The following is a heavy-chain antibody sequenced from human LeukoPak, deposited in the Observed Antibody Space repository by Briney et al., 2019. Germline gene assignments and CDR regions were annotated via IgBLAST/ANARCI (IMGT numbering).Heavy chain of an antibody. CDR3: AKGGSTSPNGINDY. CDR1: GFTFSSYA. D-gene: IGHD2-2*01. CDR2: ISAGSST. J-gene: IGHJ4*02. Sequence: GGPLRLSCAASGFTFSSYAMSWVRQAPGKGLEWVSAISAGSSTYYADSVKGRFTISRDNSKNTLYLQMNSLGAEDTAVYYCAKGGSTSPNGINDYWGQGTLVTVSS. V-gene: IGHV3-23*01.